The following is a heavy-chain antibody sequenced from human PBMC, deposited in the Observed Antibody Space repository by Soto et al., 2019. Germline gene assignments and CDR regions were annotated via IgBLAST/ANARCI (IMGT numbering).Heavy chain of an antibody. D-gene: IGHD6-19*01. Sequence: ASVKVSCKASGYTFTSYGISWVRQAPGQGLEWMGWISAYNGNTNYAQKLQGRVTMTTDTSTSTAYMELRSLRSDDTAVYYCARADSSGWYPESADYWGQGTLVTVAS. V-gene: IGHV1-18*01. CDR1: GYTFTSYG. CDR3: ARADSSGWYPESADY. J-gene: IGHJ4*02. CDR2: ISAYNGNT.